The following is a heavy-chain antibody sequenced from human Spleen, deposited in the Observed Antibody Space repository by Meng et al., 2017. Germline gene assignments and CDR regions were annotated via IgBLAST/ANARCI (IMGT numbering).Heavy chain of an antibody. CDR1: GYTFTGYY. CDR3: VRGEWELGY. D-gene: IGHD1-26*01. J-gene: IGHJ1*01. CDR2: INPNSGGT. Sequence: ASVKVSCKASGYTFTGYYMHWVRQAPGQGLEWMGRINPNSGGTNYAQKFQGRVTMTRDTSITTAYMELSSLRSEDTAVYYCVRGEWELGYWGQGTLVTVSS. V-gene: IGHV1-2*06.